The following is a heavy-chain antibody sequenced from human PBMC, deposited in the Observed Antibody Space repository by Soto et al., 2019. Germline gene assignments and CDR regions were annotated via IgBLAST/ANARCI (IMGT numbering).Heavy chain of an antibody. CDR3: ARVEAGTVMAV. D-gene: IGHD6-13*01. V-gene: IGHV1-3*01. Sequence: QRHEWMGWINASNGNTKYSQKFQGRVTITRDTSASTAYMELSSLRSEGTVVYYYARVEAGTVMAVWAKGTTVPVSS. J-gene: IGHJ6*04. CDR2: INASNGNT.